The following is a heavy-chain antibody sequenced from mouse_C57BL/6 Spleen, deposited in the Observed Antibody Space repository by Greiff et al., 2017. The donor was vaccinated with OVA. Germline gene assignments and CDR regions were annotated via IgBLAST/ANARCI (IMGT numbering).Heavy chain of an antibody. CDR3: ARGEDGYPFAY. CDR2: IYPSDSET. Sequence: QVQLQQSGAELVRPGSSVKLSCKASGYTFTSYWMDWVKQRPGQGLEWIGNIYPSDSETHYNQKFKDKATLTVDKSSSTAYMQLSSLTSEDSAVYYCARGEDGYPFAYWGQGTLVTVSA. D-gene: IGHD2-3*01. J-gene: IGHJ3*01. CDR1: GYTFTSYW. V-gene: IGHV1-61*01.